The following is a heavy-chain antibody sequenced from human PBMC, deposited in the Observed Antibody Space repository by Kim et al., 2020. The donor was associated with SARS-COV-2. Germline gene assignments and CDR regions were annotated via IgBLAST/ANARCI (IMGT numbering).Heavy chain of an antibody. CDR2: IRSKVDGGTA. Sequence: GGSLRLSCAASGFPFTKVWLSWVRQAPGKGLEWVGRIRSKVDGGTADYAAAVKGRFTISRDDSKNTLYLQMNGLRAEDTAFYHCTTDYERIGGLCDGETCYPASLWGQGTLVTVSS. CDR1: GFPFTKVW. CDR3: TTDYERIGGLCDGETCYPASL. J-gene: IGHJ4*02. V-gene: IGHV3-15*01. D-gene: IGHD2-21*01.